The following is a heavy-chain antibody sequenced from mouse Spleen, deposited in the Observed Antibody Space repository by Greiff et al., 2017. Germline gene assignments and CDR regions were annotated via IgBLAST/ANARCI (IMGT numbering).Heavy chain of an antibody. CDR1: GFTFSSYT. V-gene: IGHV5-9*04. Sequence: EVKLMESGGGLVKPGGSLKLSCAASGFTFSSYTMSWVRQTPAKRLEWVATISSGGGNTYYPDSVKGRFTISRDNARNTLYLQMSSLRSEDTAMYYCARLNWGYWGQGTTLTVSS. J-gene: IGHJ2*01. D-gene: IGHD4-1*02. CDR2: ISSGGGNT. CDR3: ARLNWGY.